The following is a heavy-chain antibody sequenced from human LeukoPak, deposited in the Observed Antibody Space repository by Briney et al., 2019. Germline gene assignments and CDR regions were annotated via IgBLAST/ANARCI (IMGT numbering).Heavy chain of an antibody. CDR2: MYYSGST. V-gene: IGHV4-39*07. J-gene: IGHJ5*02. CDR3: ARDYYGSGSYDSFDP. D-gene: IGHD3-10*01. CDR1: GGSISSSSYY. Sequence: SETLSLTCTVSGGSISSSSYYWGWIRQPPGKGLEWIGNMYYSGSTYYNPSLKSRVTISVDTSNNQFSLKLSSVTAADTAVYYCARDYYGSGSYDSFDPWGQGTLVTVSS.